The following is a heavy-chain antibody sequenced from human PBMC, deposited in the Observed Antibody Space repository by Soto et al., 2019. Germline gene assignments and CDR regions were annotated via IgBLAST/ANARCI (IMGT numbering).Heavy chain of an antibody. CDR3: ASDRKWIPLDYYYGMDV. CDR1: GGSISSSNW. J-gene: IGHJ6*02. CDR2: IYHSGST. D-gene: IGHD5-12*01. Sequence: QVQLQESGPGLVKPSGTLSLTCAVSGGSISSSNWWSWVRQPPGKGLEWIGEIYHSGSTNYNPSLKTRVTISVDKSQTPFSLKLSSVPAADTAVYYCASDRKWIPLDYYYGMDVWGQGTTVTVSS. V-gene: IGHV4-4*02.